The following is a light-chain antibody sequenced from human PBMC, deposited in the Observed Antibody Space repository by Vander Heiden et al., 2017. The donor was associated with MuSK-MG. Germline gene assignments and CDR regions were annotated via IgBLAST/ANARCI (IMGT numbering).Light chain of an antibody. Sequence: YKSSQSVLYSSDNKNYLAWYQQKPGQPPKLLIYWASTRESGVPDRFSGSGSGTDFTLTISSLQAEDVAVYYCQQYYSTPVTFGQGTRLEIK. CDR3: QQYYSTPVT. CDR1: QSVLYSSDNKNY. V-gene: IGKV4-1*01. CDR2: WAS. J-gene: IGKJ5*01.